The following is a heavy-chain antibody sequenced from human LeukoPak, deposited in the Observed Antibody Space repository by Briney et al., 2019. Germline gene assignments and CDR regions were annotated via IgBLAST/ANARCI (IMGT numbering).Heavy chain of an antibody. CDR3: ARFTGGNFDS. V-gene: IGHV3-23*01. CDR2: ISSGDAHK. D-gene: IGHD1-14*01. Sequence: GGSLRLSCAASGFTFSTYGMSWVRQTPGKGLAWVSAISSGDAHKYFADSVKGRFTISRDNSKNTLYLQMNSLRAEDTAVYYCARFTGGNFDSWGQGALVTVSS. J-gene: IGHJ4*02. CDR1: GFTFSTYG.